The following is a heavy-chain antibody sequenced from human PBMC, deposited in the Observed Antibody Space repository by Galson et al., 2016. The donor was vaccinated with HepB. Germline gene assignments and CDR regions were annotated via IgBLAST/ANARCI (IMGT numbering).Heavy chain of an antibody. V-gene: IGHV3-21*01. CDR1: GFTFSSHT. J-gene: IGHJ4*02. CDR3: ARVAEAVSALGGKGLLDH. CDR2: MTGSSSNI. D-gene: IGHD3-16*01. Sequence: SLRLSCAVSGFTFSSHTMNWVRQAPGKGLEWVSSMTGSSSNIFYSASVRGRFTISRDNAKNSLYLQMNNLRAEDTAVYCWARVAEAVSALGGKGLLDHWGQGTLVTVSS.